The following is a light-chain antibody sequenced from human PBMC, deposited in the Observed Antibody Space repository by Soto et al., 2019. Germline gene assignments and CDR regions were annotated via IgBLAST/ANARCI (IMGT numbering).Light chain of an antibody. V-gene: IGKV1-5*03. CDR1: QSISSW. CDR2: KAS. Sequence: DIQMTQSPSTLSASVGDRVTITCRAGQSISSWLAWYQQKPGKAPKLLIYKASSLESGVPSRFSGSGSGTEITLTISSLQPDDFATYYCQQYNSYQYTFGQGTKVDIK. CDR3: QQYNSYQYT. J-gene: IGKJ2*01.